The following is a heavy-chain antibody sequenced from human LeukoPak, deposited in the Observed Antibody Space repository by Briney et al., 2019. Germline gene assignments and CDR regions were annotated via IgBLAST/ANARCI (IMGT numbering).Heavy chain of an antibody. J-gene: IGHJ4*02. D-gene: IGHD6-13*01. CDR1: GFTVSSNY. V-gene: IGHV3-66*01. CDR2: IYSGGST. CDR3: ASAEAAAGLLYFDY. Sequence: PGGSLRLSCAASGFTVSSNYMSWLRQAPGKGLEWVSVIYSGGSTYYADSVKGRFTISRDNSKNTLYLQMNSLRAEDTAVYYCASAEAAAGLLYFDYWGQGTLVTVSS.